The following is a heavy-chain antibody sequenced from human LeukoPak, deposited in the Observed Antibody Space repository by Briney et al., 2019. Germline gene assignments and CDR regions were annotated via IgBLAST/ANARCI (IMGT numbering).Heavy chain of an antibody. V-gene: IGHV3-23*01. CDR1: GFTFSSYA. Sequence: GGSLRLSCAASGFTFSSYAMSWVRQAPGKGLEWVSAISGSGGSTYYADSVKGRFTISRDNPKNTLYLQMNSLRAEDTAVYYCARDSGRFLEWLNYFDYWGQGTLVTVSS. CDR2: ISGSGGST. CDR3: ARDSGRFLEWLNYFDY. D-gene: IGHD3-3*01. J-gene: IGHJ4*02.